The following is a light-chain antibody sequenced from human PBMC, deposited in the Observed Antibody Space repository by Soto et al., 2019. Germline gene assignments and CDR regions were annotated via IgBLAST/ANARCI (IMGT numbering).Light chain of an antibody. CDR2: AAS. Sequence: DIQLTQSPSSLSASLGDSVSISCRASQNIDNSLHWYRQKSGEVPEVLIYAASTLRDGVSSRISGSGYGTEFTLTIINLLPDYFATYYCQQSSSSPPITFGQGTRLYI. J-gene: IGKJ5*01. CDR1: QNIDNS. V-gene: IGKV1-39*01. CDR3: QQSSSSPPIT.